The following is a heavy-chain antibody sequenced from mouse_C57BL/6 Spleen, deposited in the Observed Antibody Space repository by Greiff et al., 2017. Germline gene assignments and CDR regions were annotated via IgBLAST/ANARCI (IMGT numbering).Heavy chain of an antibody. J-gene: IGHJ3*01. CDR1: GYTFTDYE. Sequence: QVQLQQSGAELVRPGASVTLSCKASGYTFTDYEMHWVKQTPVHGLEWIGAIDPETGGTASNQKFKGKAILTVAKSSRPACMGLRSLTTEDSAVYYCTSRNYVRPAWFAYWGQGTLVTVSA. V-gene: IGHV1-15*01. CDR2: IDPETGGT. D-gene: IGHD2-1*01. CDR3: TSRNYVRPAWFAY.